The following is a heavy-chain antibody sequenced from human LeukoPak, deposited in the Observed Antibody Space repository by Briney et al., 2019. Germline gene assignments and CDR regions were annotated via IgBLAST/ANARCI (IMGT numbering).Heavy chain of an antibody. V-gene: IGHV4-59*01. J-gene: IGHJ4*02. CDR2: IYYSGST. CDR3: ARSPYYYDSSGSFDY. D-gene: IGHD3-22*01. Sequence: SETLSLTCTVSGGSISSYYWSWIRQPPGKGLEWIGYIYYSGSTNYNPSLKSRVTISVDTSKNQFSLKLSSVTAADTAVYYCARSPYYYDSSGSFDYWGQGTPVTVSS. CDR1: GGSISSYY.